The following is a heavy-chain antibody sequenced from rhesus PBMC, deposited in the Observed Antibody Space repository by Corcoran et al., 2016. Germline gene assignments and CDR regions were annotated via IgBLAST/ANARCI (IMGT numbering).Heavy chain of an antibody. CDR3: ARTLQYLDWLEDAFDF. J-gene: IGHJ3*01. V-gene: IGHV4-160*01. Sequence: QVQLQESGPGLVKPSETLSLTCAVSGGSISSNYWSWIRQPPGKGREWFGRIYGSGGSTDHNPSLKSRVTNSTDTSKNTSSLKLSSVAAGDTAVYYCARTLQYLDWLEDAFDFWGQGLRVTVSS. CDR2: IYGSGGST. D-gene: IGHD3-3*01. CDR1: GGSISSNY.